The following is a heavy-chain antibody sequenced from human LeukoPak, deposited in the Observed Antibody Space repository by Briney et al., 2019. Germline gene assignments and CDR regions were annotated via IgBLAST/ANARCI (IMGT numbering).Heavy chain of an antibody. V-gene: IGHV3-30*03. CDR1: GFTFSSYG. CDR3: ARDSIVGADDAYDI. Sequence: GRSLRLSCAASGFTFSSYGMHWVRQAPGKGLEWVAVISYDGSNKYYADSVKGRFTISRDNSKNTLYLQMNSLRAEDTAAYYCARDSIVGADDAYDIWGQGTMVTVSS. J-gene: IGHJ3*02. D-gene: IGHD1-26*01. CDR2: ISYDGSNK.